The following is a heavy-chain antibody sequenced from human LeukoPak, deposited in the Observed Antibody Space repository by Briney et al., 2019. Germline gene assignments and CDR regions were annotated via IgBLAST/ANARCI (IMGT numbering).Heavy chain of an antibody. Sequence: SGTLSLTCTVSGGSISSTNWWSWVRQPPGKGLEWIGEIYHTGSTNYNPSLKSRVTISVDNSKNQFSLKLSSVTAADTAVYYCARARGGGLRWGPPNYNMDVWEKGPTFTVS. CDR2: IYHTGST. D-gene: IGHD3-16*01. J-gene: IGHJ6*03. V-gene: IGHV4-4*02. CDR3: ARARGGGLRWGPPNYNMDV. CDR1: GGSISSTNW.